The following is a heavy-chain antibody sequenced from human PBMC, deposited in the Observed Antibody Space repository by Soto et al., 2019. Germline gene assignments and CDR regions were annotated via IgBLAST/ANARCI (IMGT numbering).Heavy chain of an antibody. CDR1: GFTFSSYS. V-gene: IGHV3-21*01. Sequence: GGSLRLSCAASGFTFSSYSMNWVRQAPGKGLEWVSSISSSISYIYYADSVKGRFTISRDNAKNSLYLQMNSLRAEDTAVYYCARGFIAGGQGGYYFEYWGQGTLGNGSS. D-gene: IGHD6-13*01. J-gene: IGHJ4*02. CDR3: ARGFIAGGQGGYYFEY. CDR2: ISSSISYI.